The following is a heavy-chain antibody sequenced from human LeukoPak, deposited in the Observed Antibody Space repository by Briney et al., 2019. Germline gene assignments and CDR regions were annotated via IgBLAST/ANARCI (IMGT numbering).Heavy chain of an antibody. J-gene: IGHJ4*02. Sequence: GGSLRLSCAASGFTFSSYAMSRVREAPGKGLKWVSANSSSGGSTYYADSVKGRFTISRDNSKNTLYLQMNSLRAEDTAVYYCAKDKGQLAHYFDYWGQGTLVTVSS. CDR2: NSSSGGST. CDR1: GFTFSSYA. V-gene: IGHV3-23*01. D-gene: IGHD6-6*01. CDR3: AKDKGQLAHYFDY.